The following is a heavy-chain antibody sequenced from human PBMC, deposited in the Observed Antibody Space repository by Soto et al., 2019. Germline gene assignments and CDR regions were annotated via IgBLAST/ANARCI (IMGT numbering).Heavy chain of an antibody. CDR1: GGSISSSNW. CDR3: ARRLTTREIVLVPAAIPFDY. CDR2: IYHSGST. Sequence: QVQLQESGPGLVKPSGTLSLTCAVSGGSISSSNWWSWVRQPPGKGLEWIGEIYHSGSTNYNPSLKSRVTISVDKSKNQFSLKLSSVTAADTAVYYCARRLTTREIVLVPAAIPFDYWGQGTLVTVSS. V-gene: IGHV4-4*02. J-gene: IGHJ4*02. D-gene: IGHD2-2*01.